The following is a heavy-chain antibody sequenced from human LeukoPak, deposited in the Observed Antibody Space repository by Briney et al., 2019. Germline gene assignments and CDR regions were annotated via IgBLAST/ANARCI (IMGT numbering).Heavy chain of an antibody. D-gene: IGHD1-26*01. CDR3: MREIVVGADDFDF. CDR1: GYTFTDYC. V-gene: IGHV1-2*02. CDR2: INPNSGDT. J-gene: IGHJ4*02. Sequence: ASVKVSCKASGYTFTDYCIHWVRRAPGQGLEWMGWINPNSGDTNYGRKFQGRVSMTSDTSSNTAYMELRSLRSDDTAIYYCMREIVVGADDFDFWGQGALVTVSS.